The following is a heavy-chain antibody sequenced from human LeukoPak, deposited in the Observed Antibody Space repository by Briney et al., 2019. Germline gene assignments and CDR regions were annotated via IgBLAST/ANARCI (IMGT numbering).Heavy chain of an antibody. V-gene: IGHV3-23*01. Sequence: GGSLRLSCAASGFTFSNYGMHWVRQAPGKGLEWVSAISGSGGSTYYADSVKGRFTISRDNSKNTLYLQMNSLRAEDTAVYYCAKVHDIVVVPAAIFDYWGQGTLVTVSS. CDR3: AKVHDIVVVPAAIFDY. D-gene: IGHD2-2*01. CDR1: GFTFSNYG. CDR2: ISGSGGST. J-gene: IGHJ4*02.